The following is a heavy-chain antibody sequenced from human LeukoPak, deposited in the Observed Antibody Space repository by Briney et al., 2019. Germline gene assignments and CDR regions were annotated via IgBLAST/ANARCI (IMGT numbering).Heavy chain of an antibody. Sequence: GGSLRLSCAASGFTFSSYSMNWVRQAPGKGLEWVSSISSSSSYIYYADSVKGRFTISRDNAKNSLYMQMNSLRAEDTAVYYCARGLNGQWLVDGFDIWGQGTMVTVSS. CDR1: GFTFSSYS. D-gene: IGHD6-19*01. V-gene: IGHV3-21*01. CDR3: ARGLNGQWLVDGFDI. CDR2: ISSSSSYI. J-gene: IGHJ3*02.